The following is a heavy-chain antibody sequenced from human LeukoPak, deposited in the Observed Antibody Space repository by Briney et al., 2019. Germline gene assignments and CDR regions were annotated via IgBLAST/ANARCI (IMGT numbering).Heavy chain of an antibody. J-gene: IGHJ6*03. CDR1: GGSFNDYY. CDR2: IDHSGIT. V-gene: IGHV4-34*01. CDR3: ASISIIHPLGGYYYMDV. D-gene: IGHD2/OR15-2a*01. Sequence: SETLSLTCAVYGGSFNDYYWSWIRQPPGKGLEWIGDIDHSGITNYNPSLKSRVTISLDTSKKQISLRLSSVTAADTAMYYCASISIIHPLGGYYYMDVRGKGTTVTISS.